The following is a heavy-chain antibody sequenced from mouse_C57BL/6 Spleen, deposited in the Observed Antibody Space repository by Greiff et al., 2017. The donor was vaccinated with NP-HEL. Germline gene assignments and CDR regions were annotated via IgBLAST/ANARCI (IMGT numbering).Heavy chain of an antibody. CDR2: IDPSDSET. D-gene: IGHD2-3*01. J-gene: IGHJ1*03. V-gene: IGHV1-52*01. Sequence: QVQLQQSGAELVRPGSSVKLSCKASGYTFTSYWMHWVKQRPIQGLEWIGNIDPSDSETHYNQKFKDKATLTVDKSSSTAYMQLSSLTSEDSAVYYCARYDGYYYWYFDVWGTGTTVTVSS. CDR1: GYTFTSYW. CDR3: ARYDGYYYWYFDV.